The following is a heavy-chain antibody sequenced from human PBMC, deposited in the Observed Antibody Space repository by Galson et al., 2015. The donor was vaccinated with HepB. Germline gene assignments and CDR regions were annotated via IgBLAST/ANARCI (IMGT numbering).Heavy chain of an antibody. D-gene: IGHD1-26*01. CDR2: ISAYNGNT. J-gene: IGHJ4*02. CDR3: ARAPHGSYAPYFDY. Sequence: SVKVSCKASGYSFINYAISWVRQAPGQGLEWMGWISAYNGNTNYAQKLQGGVTMTTDTSTSTAYMELRSLRSDDTAVYYCARAPHGSYAPYFDYWGQGTLVTVSS. V-gene: IGHV1-18*01. CDR1: GYSFINYA.